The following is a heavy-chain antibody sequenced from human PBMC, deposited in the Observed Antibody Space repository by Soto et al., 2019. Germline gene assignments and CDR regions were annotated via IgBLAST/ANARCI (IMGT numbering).Heavy chain of an antibody. V-gene: IGHV3-23*01. CDR1: GFIFRDFA. D-gene: IGHD4-17*01. CDR3: AKCTPVTAFS. CDR2: ITASGDRT. Sequence: LRLSCAASGFIFRDFAMSWVRQAPGKGLEWVAYITASGDRTSYADSVKGRLIISRDNSKNTLFLQMTSLRAEDTALYYCAKCTPVTAFSWGQGSRVTVSS. J-gene: IGHJ5*02.